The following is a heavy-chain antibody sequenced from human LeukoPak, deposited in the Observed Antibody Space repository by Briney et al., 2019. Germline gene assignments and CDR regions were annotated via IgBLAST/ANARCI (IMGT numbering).Heavy chain of an antibody. CDR3: ARLTGDDPTRLHLPYYFDY. Sequence: GGSLRLSYAASGFTFSSYWMSWVRQAPGKGLEWVANIKQDGSEKYYVDSVKGRFTISRDNAKNSLYLQMNSLRAEDTAVYYCARLTGDDPTRLHLPYYFDYWGQGTLVTVSS. CDR1: GFTFSSYW. J-gene: IGHJ4*02. D-gene: IGHD7-27*01. CDR2: IKQDGSEK. V-gene: IGHV3-7*01.